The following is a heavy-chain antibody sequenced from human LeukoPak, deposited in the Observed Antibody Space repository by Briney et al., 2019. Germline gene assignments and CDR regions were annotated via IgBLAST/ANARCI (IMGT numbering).Heavy chain of an antibody. J-gene: IGHJ2*01. D-gene: IGHD3-22*01. Sequence: SETLSLTCTVSGGSLSSYYCSWIRKLPGKGLERIAYIYYSGSTKYNPSLKSRVTISVDRSKNQFSLKLSSVTAADTAVYYCARVPPGYYDRSRVRDFDLWGRGTLVTVSS. CDR1: GGSLSSYY. CDR2: IYYSGST. V-gene: IGHV4-59*08. CDR3: ARVPPGYYDRSRVRDFDL.